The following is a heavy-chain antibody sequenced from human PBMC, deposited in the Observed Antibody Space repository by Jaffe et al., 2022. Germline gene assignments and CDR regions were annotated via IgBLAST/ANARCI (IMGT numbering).Heavy chain of an antibody. CDR3: ARDADRSFFDSPYVVRGVFAPFDY. CDR2: IIPLFASA. J-gene: IGHJ4*02. CDR1: GGTLSNSA. V-gene: IGHV1-69*05. Sequence: QVQLVQSGAEIKKPGSSVTISCQTSGGTLSNSAFSWVRQAPGQGLEWLGGIIPLFASANYSQKFEGRLTISTDESRTTAYMELNSLRSDDTAIYFCARDADRSFFDSPYVVRGVFAPFDYWGQGTQVTVSS. D-gene: IGHD3-10*01.